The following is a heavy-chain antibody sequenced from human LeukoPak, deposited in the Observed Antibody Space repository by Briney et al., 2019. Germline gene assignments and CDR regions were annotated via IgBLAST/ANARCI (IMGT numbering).Heavy chain of an antibody. CDR3: AKDARRSDGWYFFDH. V-gene: IGHV3-23*01. J-gene: IGHJ4*02. D-gene: IGHD6-19*01. Sequence: GGSLRLSCAASGFAFSSLAMGWVRQAPGKGLEWVSVISDSGDTKYSADSVKGRFTISRDNSKNTLYLQMNSLRAEDTAIYYCAKDARRSDGWYFFDHWGQGALVTVSS. CDR2: ISDSGDTK. CDR1: GFAFSSLA.